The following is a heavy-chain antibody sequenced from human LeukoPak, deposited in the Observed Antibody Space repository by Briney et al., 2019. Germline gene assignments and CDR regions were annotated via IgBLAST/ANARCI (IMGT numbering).Heavy chain of an antibody. CDR2: IIPIFGTA. J-gene: IGHJ1*01. V-gene: IGHV1-69*01. D-gene: IGHD2-15*01. CDR1: GGTFSSYA. CDR3: ARGRYCSADNCYGDFQH. Sequence: SVKVSCKASGGTFSSYAISWVRQAPGQGLEWMGGIIPIFGTANYAQKFQGRVTITADESTSTAYMELSSLRSEDTAVYYCARGRYCSADNCYGDFQHWGQGTLVTVSS.